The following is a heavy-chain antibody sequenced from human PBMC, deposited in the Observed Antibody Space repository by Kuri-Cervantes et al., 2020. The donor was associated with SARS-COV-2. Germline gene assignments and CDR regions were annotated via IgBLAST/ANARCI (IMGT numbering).Heavy chain of an antibody. CDR3: ARASIAARPSAFDI. J-gene: IGHJ3*02. D-gene: IGHD6-6*01. CDR2: IITILGIA. V-gene: IGHV1-69*04. Sequence: SVKVSCKVSGYTLTELSMHWVRQAPGQGLEWMGRIITILGIANYAQKFQGRVTITADKSTSTAYMELSSLRSEDTAVYYCARASIAARPSAFDIWGQGTMVTVS. CDR1: GYTLTELS.